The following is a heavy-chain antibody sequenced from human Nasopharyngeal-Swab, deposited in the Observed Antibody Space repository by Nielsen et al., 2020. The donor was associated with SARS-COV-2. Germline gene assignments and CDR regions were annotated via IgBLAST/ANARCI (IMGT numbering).Heavy chain of an antibody. CDR3: ASHYDSSGYYYGY. CDR1: GFTFSSYS. J-gene: IGHJ4*02. V-gene: IGHV3-21*01. CDR2: ISSSSSYI. D-gene: IGHD3-22*01. Sequence: GESLKISCAASGFTFSSYSMNWVRQAPGKGLEWVSSISSSSSYIYYADSVKGRFTISRDNAKNSLYLQMNSLRAEDTAVYYCASHYDSSGYYYGYWGQGTLVTVSS.